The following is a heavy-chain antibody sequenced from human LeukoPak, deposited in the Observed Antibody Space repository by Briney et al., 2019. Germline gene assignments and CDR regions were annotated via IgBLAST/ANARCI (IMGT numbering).Heavy chain of an antibody. J-gene: IGHJ3*02. CDR1: AYTLTELS. CDR2: FDPEDGET. CDR3: ASHLRSRGTAFDI. V-gene: IGHV1-24*01. D-gene: IGHD1-1*01. Sequence: GASVKVSCKVSAYTLTELSMHWVRQAPGKGLEWMGGFDPEDGETIYAQKFQGRVTMTEDTSTDTAYMELSSLRSEDTAVYYCASHLRSRGTAFDIWGQGTMVTVSS.